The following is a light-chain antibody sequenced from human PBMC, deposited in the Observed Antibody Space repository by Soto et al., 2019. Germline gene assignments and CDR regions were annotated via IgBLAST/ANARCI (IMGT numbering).Light chain of an antibody. CDR3: QQYDSSPPAYT. CDR1: QSVSSSY. V-gene: IGKV3-20*01. Sequence: EIVLTQSPGTLSLSPGERATLSCRASQSVSSSYLAWYQQKPGQAPSLLIYGASNRATGIPERFSGSGSGTDFTLTISRLEPEDFAVYYCQQYDSSPPAYTFGPGTKVDIK. CDR2: GAS. J-gene: IGKJ3*01.